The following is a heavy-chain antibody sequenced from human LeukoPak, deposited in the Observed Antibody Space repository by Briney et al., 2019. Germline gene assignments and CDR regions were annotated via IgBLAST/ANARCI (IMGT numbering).Heavy chain of an antibody. CDR1: GFTFSSYG. CDR2: ISYDGSNK. J-gene: IGHJ4*02. D-gene: IGHD1-26*01. V-gene: IGHV3-30*18. Sequence: GGSLRLSCAASGFTFSSYGMHWVRQAPGKGLEWVAVISYDGSNKYYADSVKGRFTISRDDSKNTLYLQMNSLRAEDTAMYYCAKDYSGGYFDYWGQGTLVTVSS. CDR3: AKDYSGGYFDY.